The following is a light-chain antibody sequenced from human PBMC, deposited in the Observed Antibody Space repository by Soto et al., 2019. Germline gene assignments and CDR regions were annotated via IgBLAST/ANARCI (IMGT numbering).Light chain of an antibody. V-gene: IGKV3-20*01. CDR2: GASN. Sequence: EVVLTQSPGTLSLSPGERATLSCKAIQSVSRNYFAWYQQKPGQAPRLLISGASNSRATGVPDRFSGGGSGTDFILTISRLEPEDFAVYFCHQYGSSLGTFGQGTKVDIK. J-gene: IGKJ2*01. CDR3: HQYGSSLGT. CDR1: QSVSRNY.